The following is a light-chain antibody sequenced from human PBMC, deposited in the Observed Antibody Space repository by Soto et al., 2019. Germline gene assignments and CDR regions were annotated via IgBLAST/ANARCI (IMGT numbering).Light chain of an antibody. CDR2: LGS. CDR3: MQALKICVE. Sequence: DSVMTQFPLSLSVTPGEPASISCRSSQSLLHSNGYNYLDWDVQKPGQSPQLLIYLGSNRASGVPDRFSGSGSGTDFTLRSSRVEAEDVGVYYCMQALKICVEFGQGNKVEI. J-gene: IGKJ1*01. CDR1: QSLLHSNGYNY. V-gene: IGKV2-28*01.